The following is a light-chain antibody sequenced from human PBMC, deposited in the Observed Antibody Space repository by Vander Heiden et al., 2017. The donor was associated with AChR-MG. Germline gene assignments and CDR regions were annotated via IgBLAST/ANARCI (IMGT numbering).Light chain of an antibody. CDR1: SSDVGGYNY. V-gene: IGLV2-11*01. CDR2: DVR. CDR3: GSYAGTYVV. Sequence: QSALTQPRSASGSPGQSVTISCTGPSSDVGGYNYVSWYQQQQGKAPKLMIYDVRKRPSGVPDRFSGSKSGNTASLTSSGLQAEDEADYYCGSYAGTYVVFGGGTKLTVL. J-gene: IGLJ2*01.